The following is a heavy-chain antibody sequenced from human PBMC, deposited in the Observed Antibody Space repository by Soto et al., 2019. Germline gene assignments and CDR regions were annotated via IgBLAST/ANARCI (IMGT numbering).Heavy chain of an antibody. Sequence: SVKVSCKASGGTFSSYAISWVRQAPGQGLEWMGGIIPIFGTANYAQKFQGRVTITADESTSTAYMELSSLRSEDTAVYYCATLPWNVVVNDAFDIWGQGTMVTVSS. V-gene: IGHV1-69*13. D-gene: IGHD2-21*01. CDR3: ATLPWNVVVNDAFDI. CDR1: GGTFSSYA. J-gene: IGHJ3*02. CDR2: IIPIFGTA.